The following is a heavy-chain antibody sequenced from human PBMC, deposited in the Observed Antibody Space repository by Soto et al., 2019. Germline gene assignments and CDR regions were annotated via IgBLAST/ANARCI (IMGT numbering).Heavy chain of an antibody. J-gene: IGHJ4*02. CDR2: IGSDGRHE. D-gene: IGHD6-19*01. CDR3: AREWGGWTYYFDY. CDR1: VFRFSNYV. Sequence: GSLLLNCVSPVFRFSNYVMHRVRQAPGKGLDWVAVIGSDGRHEDYADSVKGRFTISRDNSKNTLYLQMSDLRAEDTAVYYCAREWGGWTYYFDYWGQGTLVTVS. V-gene: IGHV3-33*01.